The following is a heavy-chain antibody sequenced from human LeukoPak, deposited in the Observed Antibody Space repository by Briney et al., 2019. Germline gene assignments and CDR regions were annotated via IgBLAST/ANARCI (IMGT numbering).Heavy chain of an antibody. V-gene: IGHV4-4*07. J-gene: IGHJ4*02. CDR3: ARGRSLYFDY. CDR2: IYTNVIT. Sequence: SETLSLTCIVSVGSISGYYWNWIRQPARKGPEWIGRIYTNVITNYHPHLTSRVTMSVDTCKNHFSLKLSSVTAADTAVYYCARGRSLYFDYWGQGTRVTVSS. CDR1: VGSISGYY.